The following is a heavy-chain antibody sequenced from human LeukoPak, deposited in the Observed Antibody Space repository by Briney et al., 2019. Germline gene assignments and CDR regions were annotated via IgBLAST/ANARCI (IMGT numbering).Heavy chain of an antibody. CDR3: ARGGGGLDY. Sequence: SETLSLTCTVSGGSISSYYWSWIRQPPGKGLEWIGYIYYSGSTNYNPSLKSRVTISVDTSKNQFSLKLSSVTAADTAVYYCARGGGGLDYWGQGTLVTVSS. V-gene: IGHV4-59*08. J-gene: IGHJ4*02. D-gene: IGHD3-16*01. CDR2: IYYSGST. CDR1: GGSISSYY.